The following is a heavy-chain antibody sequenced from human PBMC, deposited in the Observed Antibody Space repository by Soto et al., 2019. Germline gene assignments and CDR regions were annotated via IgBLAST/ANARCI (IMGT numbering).Heavy chain of an antibody. CDR3: ARGDIVLVPASEGNWFDP. D-gene: IGHD2-2*01. CDR1: AYSFTTYH. CDR2: INPDAGAT. V-gene: IGHV1-46*01. Sequence: ASVKVSCKASAYSFTTYHIHWVRQAPGQGLEWMGLINPDAGATNYARRFQGRLRLTRDTSTSTVYMELRSLRFDDTAVYYCARGDIVLVPASEGNWFDPWGQGTLVTVSS. J-gene: IGHJ5*02.